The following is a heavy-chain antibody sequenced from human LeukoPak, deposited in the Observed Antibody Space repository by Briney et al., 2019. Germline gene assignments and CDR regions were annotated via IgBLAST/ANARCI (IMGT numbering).Heavy chain of an antibody. CDR2: IYTSGST. V-gene: IGHV4-61*02. J-gene: IGHJ4*02. CDR1: GGSISSGSYY. Sequence: SETLSLTCTVSGGSISSGSYYWSWIRQPAGKGLEWIGRIYTSGSTNYNPSLKSRVTISVDTSKNQFSLKLSSVTAADTAVYYCARSIAVLRYFDWLAAFDYWGQGTLVTVSS. CDR3: ARSIAVLRYFDWLAAFDY. D-gene: IGHD3-9*01.